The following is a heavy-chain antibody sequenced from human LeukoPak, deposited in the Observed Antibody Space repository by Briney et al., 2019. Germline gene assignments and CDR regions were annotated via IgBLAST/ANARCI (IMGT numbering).Heavy chain of an antibody. Sequence: PSETLSLTCAVYDGYFSGYYWSWIRQPPGKGLEWIGEINHSGSTNYNPSLKSRVTISVDTSKNQFSLKLSSVTAADTAVYYCARGEVRGVINSYWGQGTLVTVSS. CDR2: INHSGST. CDR1: DGYFSGYY. CDR3: ARGEVRGVINSY. J-gene: IGHJ4*02. V-gene: IGHV4-34*01. D-gene: IGHD3-10*01.